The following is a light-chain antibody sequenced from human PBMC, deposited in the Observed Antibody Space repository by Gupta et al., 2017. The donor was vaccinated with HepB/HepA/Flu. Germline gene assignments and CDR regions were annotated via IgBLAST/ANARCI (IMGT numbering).Light chain of an antibody. CDR2: DTS. CDR3: FLSYRTGWV. CDR1: TGAVTSGHY. V-gene: IGLV7-46*01. J-gene: IGLJ3*02. Sequence: QAVVTQEPSLSGSPGGTVTLTCGSRTGAVTSGHYPHWFQQKPGQVPRTLICDTSNKLPWTPARFSGSLLGDKAALTRSGAQPEDEADYYCFLSYRTGWVFGGGTKLTVL.